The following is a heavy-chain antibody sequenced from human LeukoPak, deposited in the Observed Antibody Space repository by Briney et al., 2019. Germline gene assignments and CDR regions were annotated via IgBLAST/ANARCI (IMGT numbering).Heavy chain of an antibody. J-gene: IGHJ4*02. Sequence: GGSLRLSCAASGFTFSSYWMHWVRHAPGKGLVWVSRINSDGSSTSYADSVKGRFTISRDNAKNTLYLQMNSLRAEDTAVYYCARLSGSYGFDYWGQGTLVTVSS. CDR2: INSDGSST. V-gene: IGHV3-74*01. CDR1: GFTFSSYW. D-gene: IGHD1-26*01. CDR3: ARLSGSYGFDY.